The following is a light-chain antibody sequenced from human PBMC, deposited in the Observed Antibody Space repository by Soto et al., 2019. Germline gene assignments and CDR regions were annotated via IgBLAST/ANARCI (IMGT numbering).Light chain of an antibody. CDR1: QSLSSR. CDR2: DAS. V-gene: IGKV1-5*01. J-gene: IGKJ1*01. Sequence: DIHMTQSPSTLSASVGDRVTITCRASQSLSSRLAWYQQKPGKAPELLIYDASSLKSGVPSRFSVSESGTEFTLTISSLQPDDFATYYCQQYNNFWTFGQGTKVDIK. CDR3: QQYNNFWT.